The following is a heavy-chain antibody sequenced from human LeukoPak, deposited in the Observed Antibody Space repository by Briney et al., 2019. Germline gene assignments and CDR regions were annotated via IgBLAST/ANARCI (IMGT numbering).Heavy chain of an antibody. CDR2: ISWNSGNI. Sequence: GRSLRLSCAASGFTFDDYAMHWVRQAPGKGLEWVSGISWNSGNIGYADSVKGRFTISRDNAKNSLYLQMNSLGVEDTAFYYCAKDNRRHYTSGPNPDSLHWGQGALVTVSS. CDR3: AKDNRRHYTSGPNPDSLH. V-gene: IGHV3-9*01. J-gene: IGHJ4*02. D-gene: IGHD6-19*01. CDR1: GFTFDDYA.